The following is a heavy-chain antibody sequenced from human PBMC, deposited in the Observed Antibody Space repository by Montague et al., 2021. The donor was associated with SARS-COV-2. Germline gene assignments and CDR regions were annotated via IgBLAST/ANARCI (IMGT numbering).Heavy chain of an antibody. D-gene: IGHD5-12*01. J-gene: IGHJ4*02. CDR2: ISSSGSII. Sequence: SLRLSCAASGFTFSSYEMNWVRQAPGKGLERVSYISSSGSIIYYADSVKGRFTISRDNAKNSLYLQMNSLRAEDTAVYYCARGRGYDWNWGQGTLVTVSS. CDR1: GFTFSSYE. V-gene: IGHV3-48*03. CDR3: ARGRGYDWN.